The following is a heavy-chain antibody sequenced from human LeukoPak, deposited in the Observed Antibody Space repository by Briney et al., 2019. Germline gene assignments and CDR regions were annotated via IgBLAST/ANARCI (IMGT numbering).Heavy chain of an antibody. CDR2: IYYSGNT. CDR3: TRDYTSRWSYFDH. Sequence: KPAETLSLTCTVSGGSISNYYWSWVRQPPGKGLEWIGYIYYSGNTNYNPSPKSRVTISLNTSKNQFSLKLTSVTAADTAVYYCTRDYTSRWSYFDHWGQGTLVTVS. CDR1: GGSISNYY. D-gene: IGHD6-19*01. J-gene: IGHJ4*02. V-gene: IGHV4-59*01.